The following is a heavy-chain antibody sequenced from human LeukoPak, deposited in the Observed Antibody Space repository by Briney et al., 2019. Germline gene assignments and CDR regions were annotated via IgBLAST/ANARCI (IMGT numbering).Heavy chain of an antibody. Sequence: CDMTWVRQAPGRGLEWVSSIRPSGDNTYYGDSVKGRFTISRDNSKNTVYLQMNSLRVEDTAVYYCAKDNYYYYYMDVWGKGTTVTISS. J-gene: IGHJ6*03. CDR2: IRPSGDNT. CDR1: CD. V-gene: IGHV3-23*01. CDR3: AKDNYYYYYMDV.